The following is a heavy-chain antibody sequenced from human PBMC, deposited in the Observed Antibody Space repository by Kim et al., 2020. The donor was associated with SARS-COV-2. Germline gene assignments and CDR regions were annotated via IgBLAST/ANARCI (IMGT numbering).Heavy chain of an antibody. Sequence: CAYHGKGRIPLSRDNSKNTLYLKMNSLRAEDTAVYYCAKDSSWLSGGMDVWGQGTTVTVSS. J-gene: IGHJ6*02. V-gene: IGHV3-33*06. D-gene: IGHD6-13*01. CDR3: AKDSSWLSGGMDV.